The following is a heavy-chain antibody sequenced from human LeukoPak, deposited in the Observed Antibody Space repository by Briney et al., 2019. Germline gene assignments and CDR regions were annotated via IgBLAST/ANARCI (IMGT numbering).Heavy chain of an antibody. D-gene: IGHD1-26*01. Sequence: ASVKVSCKASGYTFTSYHMHWVRQAPGQGVEWMGIINPSGGSASYAQKFQGRVTVTRDTSTSTVYMELSSLRSEDTAVYYCARELSPSGNYDCWGQGTLVTVSS. CDR2: INPSGGSA. V-gene: IGHV1-46*01. J-gene: IGHJ4*02. CDR1: GYTFTSYH. CDR3: ARELSPSGNYDC.